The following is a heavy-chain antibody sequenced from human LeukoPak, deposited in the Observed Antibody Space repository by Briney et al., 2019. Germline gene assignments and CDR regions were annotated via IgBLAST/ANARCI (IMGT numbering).Heavy chain of an antibody. CDR3: LGSKCDYSSRYFDD. D-gene: IGHD3-16*01. J-gene: IGHJ4*02. CDR2: IYSSGSK. V-gene: IGHV4-4*07. Sequence: SETLSLTCTVSGGSISSYYWSWIRQPAGKGLEWIGRIYSSGSKNYNPSLRSRVTLSLDKSKNQLSLRLTSVTAAATAVSYCLGSKCDYSSRYFDDWGQGTLLTVSS. CDR1: GGSISSYY.